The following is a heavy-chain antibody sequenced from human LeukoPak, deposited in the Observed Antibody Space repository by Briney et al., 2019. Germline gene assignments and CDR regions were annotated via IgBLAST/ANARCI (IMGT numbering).Heavy chain of an antibody. J-gene: IGHJ4*02. Sequence: GGSLRLSCAASGFTFSSYWMSWVRQAPGKGLEWVANIKQDGSEKYYVDSVKGRFTISRDSAKNSLYLQMNSLRAEDTAVYYCARGVPYDSWSGPHYSDYWGQGTLVTVSS. D-gene: IGHD3-3*01. CDR2: IKQDGSEK. CDR3: ARGVPYDSWSGPHYSDY. V-gene: IGHV3-7*01. CDR1: GFTFSSYW.